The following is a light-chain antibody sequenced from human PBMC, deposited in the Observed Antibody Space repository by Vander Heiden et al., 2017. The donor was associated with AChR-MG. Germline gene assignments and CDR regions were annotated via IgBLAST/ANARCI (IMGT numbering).Light chain of an antibody. CDR2: DAS. V-gene: IGKV1-5*01. Sequence: DIQMTQSPSTLSESVGDRVTITCRASQSISTYLAWYQQKPGKAPKFLIHDASNLESGVPSRFSGSGSGTEFTLTISSLQPDDFATYYCQQYNTYSPLTFGQGTKVEIK. J-gene: IGKJ1*01. CDR3: QQYNTYSPLT. CDR1: QSISTY.